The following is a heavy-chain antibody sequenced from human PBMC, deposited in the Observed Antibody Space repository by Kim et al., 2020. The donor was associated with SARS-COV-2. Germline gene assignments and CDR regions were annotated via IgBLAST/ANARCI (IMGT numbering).Heavy chain of an antibody. D-gene: IGHD3-10*01. V-gene: IGHV3-64D*06. J-gene: IGHJ4*02. CDR3: GKGGVLLWFGEPHAFDY. Sequence: VKGRLTISRDSSKNTLYLQMSSRRAEDTDVYYCGKGGVLLWFGEPHAFDYWGQGTLVTVSS.